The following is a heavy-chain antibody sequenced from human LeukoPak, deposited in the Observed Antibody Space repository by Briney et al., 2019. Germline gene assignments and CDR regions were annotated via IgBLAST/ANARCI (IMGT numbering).Heavy chain of an antibody. Sequence: PGGSLRLSCAASGFTFSSYSMNWVRQAPGQGLEWVSSISSSSSYINYADSVKGRFTISRDNAKNSLYLQMNSLRAEDTAVYYCAREYYYGSGSYYYWGQGTLVTVSS. CDR2: ISSSSSYI. CDR1: GFTFSSYS. D-gene: IGHD3-10*01. CDR3: AREYYYGSGSYYY. J-gene: IGHJ4*02. V-gene: IGHV3-21*01.